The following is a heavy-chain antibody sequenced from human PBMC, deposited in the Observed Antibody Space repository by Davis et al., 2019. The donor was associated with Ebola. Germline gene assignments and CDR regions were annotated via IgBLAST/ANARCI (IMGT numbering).Heavy chain of an antibody. J-gene: IGHJ4*02. D-gene: IGHD5-18*01. CDR2: IYPGDSDT. CDR3: ARPTSGYSYGYVDY. Sequence: PGGSLRLSCKGSGYSFTSYWIGWVRQMPGKGLEWMGIIYPGDSDTRYSPSFQGQVTISADKSISTAYLQWSSLKASDTAMYYCARPTSGYSYGYVDYWGQGTLVTVSS. CDR1: GYSFTSYW. V-gene: IGHV5-51*01.